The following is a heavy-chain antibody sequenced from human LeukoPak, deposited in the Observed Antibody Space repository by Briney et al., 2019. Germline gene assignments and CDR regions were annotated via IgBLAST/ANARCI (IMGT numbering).Heavy chain of an antibody. CDR1: GFTFSSYW. CDR3: ARELAAAGERAFDI. V-gene: IGHV3-74*01. Sequence: GGSLRLSCAASGFTFSSYWMHWVRQAPGKGLVWVSRINSDGTSRTYADSVKGRFTISRDNAKNTLYLQMNSLRAEDTAVYYCARELAAAGERAFDIWGQGTVVTVSS. CDR2: INSDGTSR. J-gene: IGHJ3*02. D-gene: IGHD6-13*01.